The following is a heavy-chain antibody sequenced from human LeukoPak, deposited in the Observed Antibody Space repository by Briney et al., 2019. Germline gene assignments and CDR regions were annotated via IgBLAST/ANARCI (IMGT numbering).Heavy chain of an antibody. CDR1: GGSISSYY. Sequence: SETLSLTCTVSGGSISSYYWSWIRQPAGKGLEWIGRIYISGSTNYNPSLKSRVTISVDKSKNQFSLKLNSVTAADTAVYCCAAGYTSGGTEGDYWGQGTLVTVSS. CDR2: IYISGST. CDR3: AAGYTSGGTEGDY. D-gene: IGHD6-19*01. J-gene: IGHJ4*02. V-gene: IGHV4-4*07.